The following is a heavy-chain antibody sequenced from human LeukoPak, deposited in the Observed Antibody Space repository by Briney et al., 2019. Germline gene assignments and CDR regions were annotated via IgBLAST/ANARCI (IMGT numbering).Heavy chain of an antibody. J-gene: IGHJ3*02. CDR2: INPSGGST. D-gene: IGHD3-22*01. CDR1: GYTFTSYY. Sequence: ASLKVSCKASGYTFTSYYMHWVRQAPGQGLEWMGIINPSGGSTSYAQKFQGRVTMTRDTSTSTVYMELSSLRSEDTAVYYCARQFRGYYYDSSGYYAGRAFDIWGQGTMVTVSS. CDR3: ARQFRGYYYDSSGYYAGRAFDI. V-gene: IGHV1-46*03.